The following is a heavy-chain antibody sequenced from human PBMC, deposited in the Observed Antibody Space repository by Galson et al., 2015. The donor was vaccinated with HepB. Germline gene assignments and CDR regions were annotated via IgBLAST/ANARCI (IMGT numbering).Heavy chain of an antibody. V-gene: IGHV3-53*01. CDR2: IYSGGYR. D-gene: IGHD2-2*01. CDR1: GFSVSTNY. J-gene: IGHJ4*02. CDR3: ARATSGGYYSRTDCYYFDN. Sequence: SLRLSCAASGFSVSTNYMTWVRQAPGKGLEWVAIIYSGGYRSYADSVKGRFTISRDNSKNTVFLQMNSLRAEDTAVYYCARATSGGYYSRTDCYYFDNWGQGTLVTVSS.